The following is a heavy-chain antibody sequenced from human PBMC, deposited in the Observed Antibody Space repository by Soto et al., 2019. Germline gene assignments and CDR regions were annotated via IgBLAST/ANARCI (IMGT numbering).Heavy chain of an antibody. CDR3: ASPLYQRSSTLMDV. V-gene: IGHV3-30*03. J-gene: IGHJ6*04. D-gene: IGHD6-13*01. CDR1: GFTFSSYG. Sequence: VGSLRLSCAASGFTFSSYGMHWVRQAPGKGLEWVAVISYYLINKYYADAVKGRVTISRENSNNTLYLKMNSRRAEDRAVYYCASPLYQRSSTLMDVGGKGPTVPVSP. CDR2: ISYYLINK.